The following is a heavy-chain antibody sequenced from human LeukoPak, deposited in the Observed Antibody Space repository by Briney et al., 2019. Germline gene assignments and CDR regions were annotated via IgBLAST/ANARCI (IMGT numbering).Heavy chain of an antibody. Sequence: PSGTLSLTCTVSGGSISSYYWSWIRQPPGKGLEWIGYIYTSGSTNYNPSLKSRVTISVDTSKNQFSLKLSSVTAADTAVYYCARHGLAAAGTLERAFDIWGQGTMVTVSS. CDR2: IYTSGST. CDR1: GGSISSYY. V-gene: IGHV4-4*09. D-gene: IGHD6-13*01. J-gene: IGHJ3*02. CDR3: ARHGLAAAGTLERAFDI.